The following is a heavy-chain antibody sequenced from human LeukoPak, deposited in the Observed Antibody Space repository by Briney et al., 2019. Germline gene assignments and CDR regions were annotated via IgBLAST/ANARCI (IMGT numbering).Heavy chain of an antibody. J-gene: IGHJ4*02. D-gene: IGHD3-22*01. CDR1: GFIFSNCW. CDR3: ARGGRLLPFDY. Sequence: PGGSLRLSCTASGFIFSNCWMHWVRQVPGKGLVWVSRIKTDGSTTTYADSVKGRFTISRDNARNTLYLQMNSLRAEDTAVYYCARGGRLLPFDYWGQGTLVTVSS. CDR2: IKTDGSTT. V-gene: IGHV3-74*01.